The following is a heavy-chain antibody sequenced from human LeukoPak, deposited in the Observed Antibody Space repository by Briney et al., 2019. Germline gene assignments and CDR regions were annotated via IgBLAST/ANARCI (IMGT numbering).Heavy chain of an antibody. CDR2: INPNSGGT. CDR3: ARGGGSCYSLLVGVCGAQNWLDP. V-gene: IGHV1-2*02. CDR1: GYTFTGYY. Sequence: GASVKVSRKASGYTFTGYYMHWVRQAPGQGLEWMGWINPNSGGTNYAQKFQGRVTMTRDTSISTAYMELSRLRSDDTAVYYCARGGGSCYSLLVGVCGAQNWLDPWGQGTLVTVSS. D-gene: IGHD2-15*01. J-gene: IGHJ5*02.